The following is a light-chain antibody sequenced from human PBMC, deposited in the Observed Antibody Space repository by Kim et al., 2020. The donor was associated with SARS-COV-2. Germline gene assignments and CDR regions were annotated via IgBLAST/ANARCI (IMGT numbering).Light chain of an antibody. CDR3: ASWDDSLSGWV. CDR2: NSN. CDR1: SSNIGSNT. J-gene: IGLJ3*02. V-gene: IGLV1-44*01. Sequence: QSVLTQPPSASGTPGQRITISCSGSSSNIGSNTVNWYQQLPGTAPKPLIYNSNQRPSGVPDRFSDSKSGTSASLAISGLQSDDEADYYCASWDDSLSGWVFGGGTQLTVL.